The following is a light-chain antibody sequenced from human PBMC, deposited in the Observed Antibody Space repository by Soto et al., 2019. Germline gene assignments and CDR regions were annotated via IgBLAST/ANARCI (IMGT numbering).Light chain of an antibody. V-gene: IGKV1-5*01. Sequence: DIQMTQSPSTLSASVGDRVTITCRASQSISSWLAWYQQKPGKAPKLLIYDASSLESGVPSRFSGSGSGTEFTLTISSLQPDDFATYYCQQYNSYRWTFGQETKVDIK. CDR1: QSISSW. CDR2: DAS. CDR3: QQYNSYRWT. J-gene: IGKJ1*01.